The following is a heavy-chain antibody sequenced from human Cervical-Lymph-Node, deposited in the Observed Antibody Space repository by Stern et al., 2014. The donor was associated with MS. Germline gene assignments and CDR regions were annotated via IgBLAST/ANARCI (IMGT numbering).Heavy chain of an antibody. D-gene: IGHD1-26*01. Sequence: VQLVQSGPGLVKPSQPLSLTCPVSVGSISSSGYYWSWIRQPADKGLEWIGGIHDSGSTYYNPSLKSRVTISMDTAKNQFSLKLPSVTAADTAVYYCATTRWDLFTWNWFDPWGQGTLVTVSS. V-gene: IGHV4-61*02. CDR3: ATTRWDLFTWNWFDP. J-gene: IGHJ5*02. CDR1: VGSISSSGYY. CDR2: IHDSGST.